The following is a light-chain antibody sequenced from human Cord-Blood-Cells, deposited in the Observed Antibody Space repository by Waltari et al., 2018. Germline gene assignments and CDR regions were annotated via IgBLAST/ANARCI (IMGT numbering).Light chain of an antibody. CDR1: SSDVGSYNL. CDR3: CAYASSRTSVL. J-gene: IGLJ2*01. Sequence: QSALTQPASVSGSLGPSITISCTGTSSDVGSYNLVSCYKQDPGKDPKLMIYEGTKRHSGFSNRFSGSRAGNTASLTISGLQAEDEADYYCCAYASSRTSVLFGGGTKLTVL. CDR2: EGT. V-gene: IGLV2-23*01.